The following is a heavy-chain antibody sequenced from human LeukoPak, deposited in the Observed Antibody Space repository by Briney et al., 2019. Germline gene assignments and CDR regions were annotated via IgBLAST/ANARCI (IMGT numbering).Heavy chain of an antibody. D-gene: IGHD4-17*01. J-gene: IGHJ4*02. CDR2: ISGSGGST. V-gene: IGHV3-23*01. CDR1: GFPFSTNA. Sequence: GGSLRLSCAASGFPFSTNAMTWVRQAPGKGLEWVSAISGSGGSTYYADSVKGRFTISRDNSKNTLYLQMNSLRAEDTAVYYCAKAYCGDYYDYWGQGTLVTVSS. CDR3: AKAYCGDYYDY.